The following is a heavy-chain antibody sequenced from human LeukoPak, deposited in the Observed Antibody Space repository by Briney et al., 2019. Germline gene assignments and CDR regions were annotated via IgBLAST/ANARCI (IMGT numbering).Heavy chain of an antibody. D-gene: IGHD2-2*01. CDR1: GGSISSYY. CDR3: ARRADCSSTSCTFDY. CDR2: IYTSGCT. V-gene: IGHV4-4*09. J-gene: IGHJ4*02. Sequence: SETLSLTCTVSGGSISSYYWSWTRQPPGKGLEWIGYIYTSGCTNYNPSLKSRVTISVDTSKNQFSLKLSSVTAADTAVYYCARRADCSSTSCTFDYWGQGTLVTVSP.